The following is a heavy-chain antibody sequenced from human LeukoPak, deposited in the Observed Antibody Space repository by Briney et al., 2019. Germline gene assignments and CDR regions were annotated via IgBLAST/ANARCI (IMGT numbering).Heavy chain of an antibody. V-gene: IGHV1-69*13. CDR2: IIPIFGSA. Sequence: GASVKVSCKASRDTFINNVISWLRQVPGQGLEWMGGIIPIFGSAAYAQKFQGRVTITADESTSTAYMDLSSLRSEDTAMYYCARDGVFRFEVGDVYYYYMDVWGKGTTVIISS. CDR1: RDTFINNV. CDR3: ARDGVFRFEVGDVYYYYMDV. J-gene: IGHJ6*03. D-gene: IGHD2-21*02.